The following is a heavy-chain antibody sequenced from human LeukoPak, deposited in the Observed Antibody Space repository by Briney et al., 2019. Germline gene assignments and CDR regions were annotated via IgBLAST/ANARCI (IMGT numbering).Heavy chain of an antibody. V-gene: IGHV1-2*02. D-gene: IGHD5-12*01. CDR3: ATGSKGLRFNYYFDY. CDR2: INPNTGDT. J-gene: IGHJ4*02. Sequence: GASVKVSCKASGYTFIGYYMHWVRQAPGQGLEWMGWINPNTGDTTFAQKFQGRVTMTRDTSIATAYLELSRLNSDDTAVYYCATGSKGLRFNYYFDYWGQGTLVTVSS. CDR1: GYTFIGYY.